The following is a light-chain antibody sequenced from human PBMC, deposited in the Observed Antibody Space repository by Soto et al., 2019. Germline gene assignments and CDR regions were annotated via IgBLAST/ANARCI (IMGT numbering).Light chain of an antibody. CDR2: GAS. CDR1: QSVSSK. CDR3: QQYNNWPQT. Sequence: EIVMTQSPVTLSVSPGERATLSCRASQSVSSKLAWYQQKPGQAPRLLIYGASTRATGIPARFSGSGSGTAFTHSISSLQSEDFAVYYCQQYNNWPQTFGQGTKLEIK. J-gene: IGKJ2*01. V-gene: IGKV3-15*01.